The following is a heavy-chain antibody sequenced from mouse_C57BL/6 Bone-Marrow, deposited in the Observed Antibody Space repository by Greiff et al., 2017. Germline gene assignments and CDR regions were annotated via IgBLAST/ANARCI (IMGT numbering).Heavy chain of an antibody. V-gene: IGHV1-82*01. CDR2: LYPGDGDT. CDR3: ARPDYAMDY. Sequence: QVQLQQSGPELVKPGASVKISCKASGYAFSSSWMNWVKQRPGKGLEWIGRLYPGDGDTNYNGKFKGKATLTADKSSSTAYMQLSSLTSEDAAVYFWARPDYAMDYWGQGASVTVAS. CDR1: GYAFSSSW. J-gene: IGHJ4*01.